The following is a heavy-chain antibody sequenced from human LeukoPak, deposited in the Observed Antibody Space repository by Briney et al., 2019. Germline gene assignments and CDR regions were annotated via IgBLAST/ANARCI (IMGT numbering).Heavy chain of an antibody. V-gene: IGHV4-39*01. D-gene: IGHD5/OR15-5a*01. CDR2: IYYSGNT. CDR3: ATGLPTYWYFDL. J-gene: IGHJ2*01. CDR1: GGSLSSSSYY. Sequence: KPSETLSLTCTVSGGSLSSSSYYWGWIRQPPGKGLEWIGSIYYSGNTYHNPSLKSRVTISVDTAKIQFSLKLSSVTAADTAVYYCATGLPTYWYFDLWGRGTLVTVSS.